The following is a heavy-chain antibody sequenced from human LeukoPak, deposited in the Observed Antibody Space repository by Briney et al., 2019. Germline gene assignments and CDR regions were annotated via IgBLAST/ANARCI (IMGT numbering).Heavy chain of an antibody. D-gene: IGHD5-12*01. CDR3: ARDGEGYSGYDLY. J-gene: IGHJ4*02. CDR1: GFTFSRYW. Sequence: GGSLRLSCAASGFTFSRYWMSWVRQAPGKGLEWVANIKQDGSEKYYVDSVKGRFTISRDNAKNSLYLQMNSLRAEDTAVYYCARDGEGYSGYDLYWGQGTLVTVSS. CDR2: IKQDGSEK. V-gene: IGHV3-7*03.